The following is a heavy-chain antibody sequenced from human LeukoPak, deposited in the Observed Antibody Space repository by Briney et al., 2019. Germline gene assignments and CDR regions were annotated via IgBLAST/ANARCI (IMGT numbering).Heavy chain of an antibody. CDR1: GFTFSSYA. V-gene: IGHV3-23*01. J-gene: IGHJ4*02. Sequence: TGGSLRLSCAASGFTFSSYAMSWVRQAPGKGLEWVSAISGSGGSTYYADSMKGRFTISRDNSKNTLYLQMNSLRAEDTAVYYCAGRFWSGYYIVDYWGQGTLVTVSS. CDR3: AGRFWSGYYIVDY. CDR2: ISGSGGST. D-gene: IGHD3-3*01.